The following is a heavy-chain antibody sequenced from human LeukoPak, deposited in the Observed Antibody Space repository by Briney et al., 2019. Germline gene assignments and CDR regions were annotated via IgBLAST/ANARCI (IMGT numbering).Heavy chain of an antibody. CDR1: GFTFSSYW. Sequence: PGGSLRLSCAASGFTFSSYWMHWVRQAPGKGLVWVSRINSDGSSTSYADSVKGRFTISRDNAKNTLYLQVDSLRAEDTAVYYCARGPFQNWNDFLYWGQGTLVTVSS. V-gene: IGHV3-74*01. J-gene: IGHJ4*02. CDR2: INSDGSST. CDR3: ARGPFQNWNDFLY. D-gene: IGHD1-1*01.